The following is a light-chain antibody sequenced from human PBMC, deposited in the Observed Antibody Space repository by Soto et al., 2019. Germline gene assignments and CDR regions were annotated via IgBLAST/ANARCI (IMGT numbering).Light chain of an antibody. Sequence: QSALTQPASVSGSPGQSITISCTGTSSDVGGYNSVSWYQQHPGKAPKLMIYEVSNRPSGVSNRFSGSKSGNTASLTISGLQAEDEADYYCSSYTTSNTLLYVFGTGTQLTVL. V-gene: IGLV2-14*01. CDR3: SSYTTSNTLLYV. J-gene: IGLJ1*01. CDR1: SSDVGGYNS. CDR2: EVS.